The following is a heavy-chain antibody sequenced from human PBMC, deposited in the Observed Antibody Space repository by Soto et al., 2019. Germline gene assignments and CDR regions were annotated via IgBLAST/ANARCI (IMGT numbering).Heavy chain of an antibody. J-gene: IGHJ5*02. Sequence: SETLSLTSTVSCGSISSVDYYWSWIRQPPGKCLEWMGYIYYIGIXXYNPSLKXXVTISVDTATXQLSLXVLSVTSADKAVYYCASLTYYYDSSGIDPWGQGTLVTXS. CDR2: IYYIGIX. CDR3: ASLTYYYDSSGIDP. CDR1: CGSISSVDYY. V-gene: IGHV4-30-4*01. D-gene: IGHD3-22*01.